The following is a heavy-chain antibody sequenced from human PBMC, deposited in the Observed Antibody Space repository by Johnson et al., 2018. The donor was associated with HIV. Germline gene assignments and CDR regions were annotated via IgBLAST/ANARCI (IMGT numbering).Heavy chain of an antibody. V-gene: IGHV3-11*04. D-gene: IGHD2-8*02. CDR3: ARTGVLGAFDI. CDR1: GFTFSDYY. J-gene: IGHJ3*02. Sequence: HVPLVESGGGLVKPGGSLRLSCAASGFTFSDYYMSWIRQAPGKGLEWVSYISSSGNPIYYADSVKGRFTISRDNAKNSLYLQMNSLRAGDTAVYYCARTGVLGAFDIWGQGTMVTVSS. CDR2: ISSSGNPI.